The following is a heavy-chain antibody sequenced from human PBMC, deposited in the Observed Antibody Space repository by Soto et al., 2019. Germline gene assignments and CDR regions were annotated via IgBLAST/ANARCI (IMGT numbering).Heavy chain of an antibody. CDR1: GGTFSSYA. J-gene: IGHJ5*02. CDR3: ARARPRGYCSGGSCYYNWFDP. Sequence: QVQLVQSGAEVKKPGSSVKVSCKASGGTFSSYAISWVRQAPGQGLEWMGGIIPIFGTANYAQKFQGRVTITADDSTSTAHMELSSLRSEDTDVYYCARARPRGYCSGGSCYYNWFDPWGQGTLVTVSS. D-gene: IGHD2-15*01. CDR2: IIPIFGTA. V-gene: IGHV1-69*01.